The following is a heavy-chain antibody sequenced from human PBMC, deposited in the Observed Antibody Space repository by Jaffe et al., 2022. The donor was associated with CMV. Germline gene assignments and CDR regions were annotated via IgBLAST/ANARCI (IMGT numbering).Heavy chain of an antibody. CDR3: ARVPYGSGRYAAFDI. CDR1: GFTFSSYS. V-gene: IGHV3-21*01. CDR2: ISSSSSYI. J-gene: IGHJ3*02. Sequence: EVQLVESGGGLVKPGGSLRLSCAASGFTFSSYSMNWVRQAPGKGLEWVSSISSSSSYIYYADSVKGRFTISRDNAKNSLYLQMNSLRAEDTAVYYCARVPYGSGRYAAFDIWGQGTMVTVSS. D-gene: IGHD3-10*01.